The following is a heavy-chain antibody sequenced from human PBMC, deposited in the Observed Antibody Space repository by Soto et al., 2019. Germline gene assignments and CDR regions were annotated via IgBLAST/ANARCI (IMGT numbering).Heavy chain of an antibody. V-gene: IGHV3-23*01. CDR3: AKDTGYYDFWSGYSNWFDP. J-gene: IGHJ5*02. CDR1: GFTFSSYA. D-gene: IGHD3-3*01. Sequence: GGSLRLSCAATGFTFSSYAMSWVRQAPGKGLEWVSAISGSGGSTYYADSVKGRFTISRDNSKNTLYLQMNSLRAEDTAVYYCAKDTGYYDFWSGYSNWFDPWGQGTLVTVSS. CDR2: ISGSGGST.